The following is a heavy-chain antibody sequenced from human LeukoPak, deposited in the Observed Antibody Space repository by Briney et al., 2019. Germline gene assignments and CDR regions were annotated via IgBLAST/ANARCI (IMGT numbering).Heavy chain of an antibody. CDR1: GFTFSSYW. Sequence: SGGSLRLSCAASGFTFSSYWMSWVRQAPGKGLEWVEVISYDGSNKYYADSVKGRFTISRDNSKNTLYLQMNSLRAEDSAEYYCAKSLLTTATGTGRAFDIWGQGTMVTVSA. CDR2: ISYDGSNK. V-gene: IGHV3-30*18. D-gene: IGHD1-1*01. CDR3: AKSLLTTATGTGRAFDI. J-gene: IGHJ3*02.